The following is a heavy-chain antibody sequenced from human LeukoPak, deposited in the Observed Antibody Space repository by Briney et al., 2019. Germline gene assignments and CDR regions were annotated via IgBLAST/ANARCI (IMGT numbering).Heavy chain of an antibody. CDR1: GGSISSYY. V-gene: IGHV4-59*01. CDR3: AIGPYCSSTSCYAAFDI. J-gene: IGHJ3*02. D-gene: IGHD2-2*01. Sequence: SETLSLTCTVSGGSISSYYWSWIRQPPGRGLEWIGYIYYSGSANYNPSLKSRVTISVDTSKNQFSLKLSSVTAADTAVYYCAIGPYCSSTSCYAAFDIWGQGTMVTVSS. CDR2: IYYSGSA.